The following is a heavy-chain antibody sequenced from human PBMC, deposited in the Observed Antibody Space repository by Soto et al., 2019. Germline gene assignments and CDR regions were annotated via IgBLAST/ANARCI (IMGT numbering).Heavy chain of an antibody. J-gene: IGHJ4*02. D-gene: IGHD5-12*01. CDR1: GGSISSGDYY. CDR3: ARGIVATIALDY. V-gene: IGHV4-30-4*01. Sequence: SETLSLTCTVSGGSISSGDYYWSWMRQPPGKGLEWIGYIYYSGSTYYNPSLKSRVTISVDTSKNQFSPKLSSVTAADTAVYYCARGIVATIALDYWGQGTLVTVSS. CDR2: IYYSGST.